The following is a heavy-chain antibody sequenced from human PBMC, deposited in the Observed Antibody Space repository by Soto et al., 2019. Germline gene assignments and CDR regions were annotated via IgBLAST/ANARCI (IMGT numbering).Heavy chain of an antibody. Sequence: SETLSLTCTVSGGSISSSSYYWGWIRQPPGKGLEWIGSIYYSGSTYYNPSLKSRVTISVDTSKNQFSLKLSSVTAADTAVYYCARIAVAGFGYYFDYWGQGTLVTVSS. J-gene: IGHJ4*02. CDR2: IYYSGST. D-gene: IGHD6-19*01. CDR1: GGSISSSSYY. CDR3: ARIAVAGFGYYFDY. V-gene: IGHV4-39*01.